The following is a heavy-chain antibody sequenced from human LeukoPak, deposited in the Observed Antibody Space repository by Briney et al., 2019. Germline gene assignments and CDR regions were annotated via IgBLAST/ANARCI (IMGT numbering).Heavy chain of an antibody. Sequence: ASVKVSCKASGYTFTSYYMHWVRQAPGQGLEWTGIINPSGGSTSYAQKFQGRVTVTRDTSTSTVYMELSSLRSEDTAVYYCARVVSAAGTSWYFDLWGRGTLVTVSS. CDR2: INPSGGST. V-gene: IGHV1-46*01. CDR3: ARVVSAAGTSWYFDL. J-gene: IGHJ2*01. D-gene: IGHD6-13*01. CDR1: GYTFTSYY.